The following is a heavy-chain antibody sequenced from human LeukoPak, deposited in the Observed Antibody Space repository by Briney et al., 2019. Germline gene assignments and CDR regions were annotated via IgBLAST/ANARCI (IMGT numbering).Heavy chain of an antibody. Sequence: WVRQMPGKGLEWMGIIYYSGSTYYNPSLKSRVTISVDTSKNQFSLKLSSVTAADTAVYYCARGLLYSWFDPWGQGTLVTVSS. V-gene: IGHV4-31*02. CDR3: ARGLLYSWFDP. D-gene: IGHD2-21*02. J-gene: IGHJ5*02. CDR2: IYYSGST.